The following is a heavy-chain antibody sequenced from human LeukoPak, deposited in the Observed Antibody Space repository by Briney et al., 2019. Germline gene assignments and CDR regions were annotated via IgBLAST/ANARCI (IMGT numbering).Heavy chain of an antibody. CDR3: AREPYINDYGDYYFDY. Sequence: GGSLRLSCAASGFTFSDYYMSWIRQAPGKGLEWVSYISSSGSTIYYADSVKGRFTISRDNAKNSLYLQMNSLRAEDTAVYYCAREPYINDYGDYYFDYWGQGTLVTVSS. J-gene: IGHJ4*02. D-gene: IGHD4-17*01. CDR2: ISSSGSTI. CDR1: GFTFSDYY. V-gene: IGHV3-11*04.